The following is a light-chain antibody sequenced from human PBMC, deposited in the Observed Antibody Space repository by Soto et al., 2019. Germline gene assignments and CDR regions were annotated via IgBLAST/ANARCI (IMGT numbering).Light chain of an antibody. CDR1: TSNIGKNF. Sequence: QSVLTQPPSASGTPGQRVTISCSGSTSNIGKNFVYWYQQLPGMAPRLLIYKNDQRPSGVPDRFSGSKSGTSASLAISGVRSEDEADYFCAVWDESLTAYLFGSGTKVTVL. V-gene: IGLV1-47*01. J-gene: IGLJ1*01. CDR3: AVWDESLTAYL. CDR2: KND.